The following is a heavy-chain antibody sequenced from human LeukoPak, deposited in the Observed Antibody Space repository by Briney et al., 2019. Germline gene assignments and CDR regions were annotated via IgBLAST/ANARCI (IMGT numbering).Heavy chain of an antibody. D-gene: IGHD6-13*01. CDR3: ARDSGVASGNLPAFDI. CDR2: ISAYNGNT. Sequence: ASVRVSCKASGYTFTNYGISWVRQAPGQGLEWMGWISAYNGNTNYAQMLQGRVTLTTDTSTSTAYMDLRSLRSDDTAVYYCARDSGVASGNLPAFDIWGQGTMVTVSS. V-gene: IGHV1-18*01. J-gene: IGHJ3*02. CDR1: GYTFTNYG.